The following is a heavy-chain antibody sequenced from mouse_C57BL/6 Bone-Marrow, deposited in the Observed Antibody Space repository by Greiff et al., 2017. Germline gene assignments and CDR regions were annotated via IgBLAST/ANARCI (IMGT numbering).Heavy chain of an antibody. CDR2: IYPRSGNT. CDR3: ARSGPYYFDY. Sequence: QVQLKESGAELARPGASVKLSCQASGYTFTSYGISWVKQRTGQGLEWIGEIYPRSGNTYYNEKFKGKATLTADKSSSTAYMELRSLTSEDSAVYFCARSGPYYFDYWGQGTTLTVSS. J-gene: IGHJ2*01. V-gene: IGHV1-81*01. CDR1: GYTFTSYG. D-gene: IGHD3-1*01.